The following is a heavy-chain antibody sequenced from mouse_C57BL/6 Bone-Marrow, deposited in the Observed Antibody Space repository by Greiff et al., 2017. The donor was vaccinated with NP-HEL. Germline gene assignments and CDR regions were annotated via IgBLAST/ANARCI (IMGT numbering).Heavy chain of an antibody. V-gene: IGHV5-9-1*02. J-gene: IGHJ3*01. CDR1: GFTFSSYA. Sequence: DVKLVESGEGLVKPGGSLKLSCAASGFTFSSYAMSWVRQTPEKRLEWVAYISSGGDYIYYADTVKGRFTISRDNARNTLYVQMSSLKSEDTAMYYCTRGNHYYGSSYGAWFAYWGQGTLVTVSA. D-gene: IGHD1-1*01. CDR3: TRGNHYYGSSYGAWFAY. CDR2: ISSGGDYI.